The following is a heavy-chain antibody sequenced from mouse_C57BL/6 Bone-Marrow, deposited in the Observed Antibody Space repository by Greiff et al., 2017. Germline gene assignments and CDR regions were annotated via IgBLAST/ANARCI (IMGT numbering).Heavy chain of an antibody. D-gene: IGHD5-1-1*01. CDR1: GYTFTSYW. Sequence: QVQLQQPGAELVMPGASVKLSCKASGYTFTSYWMHWVKQRPGQGLEWIGEIDPSDSYTNYNQKFKGKSTLTVDKSSSTAYMQLSSLTSEDSAVYYCARGENNYLYWYVDVWGTGTTVTVSS. J-gene: IGHJ1*03. CDR2: IDPSDSYT. CDR3: ARGENNYLYWYVDV. V-gene: IGHV1-69*01.